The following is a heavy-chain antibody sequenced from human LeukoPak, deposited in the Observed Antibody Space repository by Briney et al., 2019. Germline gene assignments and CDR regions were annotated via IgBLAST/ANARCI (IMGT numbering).Heavy chain of an antibody. CDR3: AREVTARIAVAKPFDY. J-gene: IGHJ4*02. D-gene: IGHD6-19*01. CDR1: GFTFSDYY. CDR2: ISSSGSTI. Sequence: GGSLRLSCAASGFTFSDYYMSWIRQAPGKGLEWVSYISSSGSTIYYADSVKGRFTISRDNAKNSLYLQMNSLRAEDTAVYYCAREVTARIAVAKPFDYWGQGTLVTVSS. V-gene: IGHV3-11*04.